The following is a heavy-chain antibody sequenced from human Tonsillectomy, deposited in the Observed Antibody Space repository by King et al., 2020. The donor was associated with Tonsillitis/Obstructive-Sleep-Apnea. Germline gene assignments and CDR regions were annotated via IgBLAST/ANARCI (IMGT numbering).Heavy chain of an antibody. CDR1: GFTFSSYG. Sequence: VQLVESGGGVVQPGRSLRLSCEASGFTFSSYGMRWVRQAPGRGLEWVAVISYDGSNKYYADSVKGRFTISRDNSKNTLYLQMNSLRAEDQAVYYCAKEQYYYDSSGSTDYMDVWGKGTTVTVSS. V-gene: IGHV3-30*18. D-gene: IGHD3-22*01. CDR2: ISYDGSNK. CDR3: AKEQYYYDSSGSTDYMDV. J-gene: IGHJ6*03.